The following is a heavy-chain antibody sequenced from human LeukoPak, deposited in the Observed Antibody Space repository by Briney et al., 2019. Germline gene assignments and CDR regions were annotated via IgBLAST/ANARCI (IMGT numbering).Heavy chain of an antibody. V-gene: IGHV3-74*01. CDR2: ISSDHSST. D-gene: IGHD5-24*01. CDR3: AKLHGYNFDY. CDR1: GFTFSRYW. Sequence: PGGSLRLSCVASGFTFSRYWMHWVRQAPGKELVWVSRISSDHSSTNYADSVKGRFTISRDNAKNSLYLQMNSLRAEDTAVYYCAKLHGYNFDYWGQGTLVTVSS. J-gene: IGHJ4*02.